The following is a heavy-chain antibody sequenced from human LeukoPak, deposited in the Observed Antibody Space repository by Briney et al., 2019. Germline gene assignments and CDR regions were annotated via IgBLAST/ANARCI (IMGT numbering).Heavy chain of an antibody. V-gene: IGHV4-59*01. D-gene: IGHD6-25*01. CDR1: GGSISSYY. CDR3: ARGWPGGFFDY. J-gene: IGHJ4*02. Sequence: SETLSLTCTVSGGSISSYYWSWIRQPPGKGMEWIGYIYYSGSTNYNPSLKSRVTISVDTSKNQFSLKLSSVTAADTAVYYCARGWPGGFFDYWGQGTLVTVSS. CDR2: IYYSGST.